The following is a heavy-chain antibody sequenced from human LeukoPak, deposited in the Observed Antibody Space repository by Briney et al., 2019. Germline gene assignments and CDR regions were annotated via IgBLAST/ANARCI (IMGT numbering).Heavy chain of an antibody. CDR3: ARDGFSSGYPYDAFDI. J-gene: IGHJ3*02. Sequence: GGSLRLSCAASGFTVSSNYMSWVRQAPGQGLEWVSVIYSGGRTYYADSVKGRFTISRDNSKNTLYLQMNSLRAEDTAVYYCARDGFSSGYPYDAFDIWGQGTMVTVSS. CDR1: GFTVSSNY. CDR2: IYSGGRT. D-gene: IGHD3-22*01. V-gene: IGHV3-53*01.